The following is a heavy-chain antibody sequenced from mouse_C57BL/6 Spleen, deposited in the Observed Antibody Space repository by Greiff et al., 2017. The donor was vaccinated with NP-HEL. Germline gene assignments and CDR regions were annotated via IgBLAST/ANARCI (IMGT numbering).Heavy chain of an antibody. J-gene: IGHJ4*01. CDR3: ATIYYDYDDAMDY. D-gene: IGHD2-4*01. Sequence: VQLKESGPGLVKPSQSLSLTCSVTGYSITSGYYWNWIRQFPGNKLEWMGYISYDGSNNYNPSLKNRISITRDTSKNQFFLKLNSVTTEDTATYYCATIYYDYDDAMDYWGQGTSVTVSS. CDR1: GYSITSGYY. V-gene: IGHV3-6*01. CDR2: ISYDGSN.